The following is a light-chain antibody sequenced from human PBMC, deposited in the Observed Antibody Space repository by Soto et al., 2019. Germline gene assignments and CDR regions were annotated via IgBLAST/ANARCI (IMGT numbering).Light chain of an antibody. CDR2: GNS. CDR3: QSYDSSLSGSYV. V-gene: IGLV1-40*01. Sequence: QSVLTQPPSVSGAPGQRVTISCTGSSSNIGAGYDVHWYQQLPGTAPKLLIYGNSNRPSGVPDRFSGSKSGTSASLAITGLQAEDEADYYCQSYDSSLSGSYVFGTWTKVTGL. J-gene: IGLJ1*01. CDR1: SSNIGAGYD.